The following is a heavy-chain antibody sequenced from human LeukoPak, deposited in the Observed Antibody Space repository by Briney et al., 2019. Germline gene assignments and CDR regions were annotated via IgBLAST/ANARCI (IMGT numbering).Heavy chain of an antibody. J-gene: IGHJ4*02. CDR1: GYSFTSYW. Sequence: GESLQISCQGSGYSFTSYWIVWVRQMPGKGLEWMGIIYPGDSDTRYSPSFQGQVTISADKSISTAYLQWSSLKASDTAIYYCARLLGYCSGGSCYSDYWGQGTLVTVSS. CDR2: IYPGDSDT. V-gene: IGHV5-51*01. D-gene: IGHD2-15*01. CDR3: ARLLGYCSGGSCYSDY.